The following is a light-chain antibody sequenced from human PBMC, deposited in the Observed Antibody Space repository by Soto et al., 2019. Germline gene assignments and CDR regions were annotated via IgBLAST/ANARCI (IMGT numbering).Light chain of an antibody. Sequence: DIQMTQSPSTLSASVGDRVTITCRASQSISSHLNWYQQKAGKAPKLLIYAASSLQSGVPSRFSGSGSGTDFTLTISRLQPEDFATYYYQQSYSTSRTFGEGTKVEIK. CDR3: QQSYSTSRT. CDR2: AAS. V-gene: IGKV1-39*01. CDR1: QSISSH. J-gene: IGKJ4*02.